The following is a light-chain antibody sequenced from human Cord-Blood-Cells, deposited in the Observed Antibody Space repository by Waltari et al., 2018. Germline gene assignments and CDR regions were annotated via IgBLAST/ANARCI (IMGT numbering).Light chain of an antibody. J-gene: IGLJ1*01. CDR3: CSYAGSYTYV. CDR1: SSDVGGYNY. Sequence: QSALTQPRSVSGSPGQSVTISCTGTSSDVGGYNYVPWYQQHPGKAPKRMIYDVSKRPSGVPDRFSGSKSGNTASLTISRLQAEDEADYYCCSYAGSYTYVFGTGTKVTVL. V-gene: IGLV2-11*01. CDR2: DVS.